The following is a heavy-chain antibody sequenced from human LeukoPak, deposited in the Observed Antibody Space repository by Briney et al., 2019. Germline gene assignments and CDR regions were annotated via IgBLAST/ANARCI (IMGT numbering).Heavy chain of an antibody. J-gene: IGHJ4*02. D-gene: IGHD3-10*01. CDR1: GGSISGSSYY. Sequence: SETLSLTCTVSGGSISGSSYYWGWIRQPPGKGLEWIGSIYYSGSTYYNPSLKSRVTISVDTSKNQFSLKLSSVTAADTAVYYCASHSENYGSGSWLDYWGQGTLVTVSS. V-gene: IGHV4-39*01. CDR3: ASHSENYGSGSWLDY. CDR2: IYYSGST.